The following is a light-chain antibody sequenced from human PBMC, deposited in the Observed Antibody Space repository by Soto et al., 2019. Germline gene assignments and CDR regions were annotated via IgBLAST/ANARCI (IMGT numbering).Light chain of an antibody. CDR1: QSVGRNY. Sequence: EIVLTQSPGTLSLSPGGSATLSCKASQSVGRNYLAWYHQMPGQAPRLLIYGASIRATGIPDRFSGSGSGTDFTLTISRLEPEDFAVYYCQQYASSPLTFGGGTKVEIK. CDR2: GAS. V-gene: IGKV3-20*01. J-gene: IGKJ4*01. CDR3: QQYASSPLT.